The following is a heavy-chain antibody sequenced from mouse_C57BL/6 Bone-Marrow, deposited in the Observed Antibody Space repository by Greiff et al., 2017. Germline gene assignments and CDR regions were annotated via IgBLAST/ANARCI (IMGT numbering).Heavy chain of an antibody. Sequence: EVQGVESGAELVKPGASVKLSCTASGFNIKDYYMHWVKQRTEQGLEWIGRIDPEDGETKYAPKFQGKATITADTSSNTASLQLRSLTSEDTAVYYCASIYYGNYAWFADWGQGTLVTVSA. D-gene: IGHD2-1*01. CDR1: GFNIKDYY. J-gene: IGHJ3*01. CDR3: ASIYYGNYAWFAD. V-gene: IGHV14-2*01. CDR2: IDPEDGET.